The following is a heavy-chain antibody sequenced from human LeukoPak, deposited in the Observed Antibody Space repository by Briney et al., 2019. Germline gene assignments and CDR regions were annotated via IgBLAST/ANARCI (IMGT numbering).Heavy chain of an antibody. J-gene: IGHJ4*02. V-gene: IGHV3-23*01. CDR2: ISGSGGRT. CDR1: GFTFSSYV. Sequence: PGGSLRLSCAASGFTFSSYVMSWVRQAPGKGLEWVSGISGSGGRTYYADSVKGRFTISSDNSKNTLDLQMNSLRAEDTAVYYCAKPGRIMITFGGVIVPSFDYWGQGTLVTVSS. D-gene: IGHD3-16*02. CDR3: AKPGRIMITFGGVIVPSFDY.